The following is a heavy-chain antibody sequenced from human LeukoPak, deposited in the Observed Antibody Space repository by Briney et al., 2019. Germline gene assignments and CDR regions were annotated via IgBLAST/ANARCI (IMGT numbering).Heavy chain of an antibody. Sequence: GGSLRLSCAASGFTFSSYSMNWVRQAPGKGLEWVSSISSSSSYIYYADSVKGRFTISRDNAKNSLYLQMNSLRAEDTAVYYCARGESITIFGVVISDFDSGSTGLSPYWGLGTLVTVSS. J-gene: IGHJ4*02. CDR3: ARGESITIFGVVISDFDSGSTGLSPY. D-gene: IGHD3-3*01. CDR2: ISSSSSYI. CDR1: GFTFSSYS. V-gene: IGHV3-21*01.